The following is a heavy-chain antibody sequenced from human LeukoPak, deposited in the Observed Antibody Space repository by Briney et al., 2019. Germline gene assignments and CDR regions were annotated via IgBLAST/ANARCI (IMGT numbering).Heavy chain of an antibody. CDR3: ARDRDGYNYVAPHYYYMDV. CDR2: IIPIFGTA. D-gene: IGHD5-24*01. CDR1: GGTFSSYA. J-gene: IGHJ6*03. V-gene: IGHV1-69*05. Sequence: GASVKVSCKASGGTFSSYAISWVRQAPGQGLEWMGGIIPIFGTANYAQKFQGRVTITTDESTSTAYMELSSLRSEDTAVYYCARDRDGYNYVAPHYYYMDVWGKGTTVTVSS.